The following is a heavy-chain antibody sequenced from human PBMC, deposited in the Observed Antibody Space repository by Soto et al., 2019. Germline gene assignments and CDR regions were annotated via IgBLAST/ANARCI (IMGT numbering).Heavy chain of an antibody. CDR1: GFTFVKHA. D-gene: IGHD2-8*02. Sequence: EVQLFESGGGLAQPGGSLRLSCAASGFTFVKHAMTWVRQAPGKGLEWVSTINGGNGGTYYADSVKGRFTISRDNSHNTLYLHMGSLRSEDTAIYYCARADVMLVAIITTLMDNWGQGTLVTVSS. CDR3: ARADVMLVAIITTLMDN. V-gene: IGHV3-23*01. CDR2: INGGNGGT. J-gene: IGHJ4*02.